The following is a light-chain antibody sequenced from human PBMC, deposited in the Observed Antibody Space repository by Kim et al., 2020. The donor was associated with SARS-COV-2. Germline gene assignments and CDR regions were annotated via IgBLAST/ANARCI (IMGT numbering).Light chain of an antibody. J-gene: IGKJ4*01. V-gene: IGKV1-39*01. CDR2: AAS. Sequence: TAPVGDRVTITCRESQSISSYLNWNQQKPGKAPKLLIYAASSLQSGVPSRFSGSGSGTDFTLTISSLQPEDFATYYCQQSYSTLTFGGGTKVDIK. CDR3: QQSYSTLT. CDR1: QSISSY.